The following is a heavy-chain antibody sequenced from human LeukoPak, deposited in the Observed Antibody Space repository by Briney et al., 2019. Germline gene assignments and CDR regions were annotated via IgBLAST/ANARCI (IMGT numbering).Heavy chain of an antibody. V-gene: IGHV3-74*01. CDR3: ARAMFGSSGGGAYFDY. J-gene: IGHJ4*02. CDR1: GFTFSAYW. CDR2: INTDGSST. Sequence: GGSLRLSCAASGFTFSAYWMHWVRQAPGKGLVWVSRINTDGSSTNYADSVKGRFTISRDNAKNTLYLQMNSLRAEDTAVYYCARAMFGSSGGGAYFDYWGQGTLVTVSS. D-gene: IGHD2-15*01.